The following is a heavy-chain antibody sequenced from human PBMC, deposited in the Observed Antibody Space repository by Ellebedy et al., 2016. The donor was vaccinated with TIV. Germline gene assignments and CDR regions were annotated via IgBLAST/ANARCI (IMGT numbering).Heavy chain of an antibody. CDR2: INHSGST. Sequence: MPSETLSLTCAVYGGSFSGYYWSWIRQPPGKGLEWIGEINHSGSTNYNPSLKSRVTVSVDTSKNQFSLKLSSVTAADTAVYYCARVVTMIVVAPSRANWFDPWGQGTLVTVSS. V-gene: IGHV4-34*01. D-gene: IGHD3-22*01. CDR3: ARVVTMIVVAPSRANWFDP. CDR1: GGSFSGYY. J-gene: IGHJ5*02.